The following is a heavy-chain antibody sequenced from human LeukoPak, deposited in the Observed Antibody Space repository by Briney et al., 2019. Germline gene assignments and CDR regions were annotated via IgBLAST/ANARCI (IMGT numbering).Heavy chain of an antibody. CDR2: SSGTGYNM. V-gene: IGHV1-18*01. CDR1: GYTFSAYG. J-gene: IGHJ4*02. Sequence: GASVKVSCKASGYTFSAYGITWARQAPGQGLEWMAWSSGTGYNMEYAQKFQGRVTMTTDTSTSTAYLELRSLRSDDTAVYYCARSRCSGSTSCYYFFFFDSWGQGSLVTVSS. CDR3: ARSRCSGSTSCYYFFFFDS. D-gene: IGHD2-2*01.